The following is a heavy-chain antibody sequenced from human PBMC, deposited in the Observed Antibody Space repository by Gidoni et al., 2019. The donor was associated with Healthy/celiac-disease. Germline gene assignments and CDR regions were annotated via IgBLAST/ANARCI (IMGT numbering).Heavy chain of an antibody. D-gene: IGHD4-17*01. V-gene: IGHV3-23*04. CDR2: ISGIGGST. CDR1: GSTFRGYA. CDR3: AKDYGDYPFDY. J-gene: IGHJ4*02. Sequence: EVQLVASGGGLVQPGGSLSLPCAASGSTFRGYARSWVRQAPGKGLGWVSAISGIGGSTYYADSVKGRFTISRDNSKNTLYLQMNSLRAEDTAVYYCAKDYGDYPFDYWGQGTLVTVSS.